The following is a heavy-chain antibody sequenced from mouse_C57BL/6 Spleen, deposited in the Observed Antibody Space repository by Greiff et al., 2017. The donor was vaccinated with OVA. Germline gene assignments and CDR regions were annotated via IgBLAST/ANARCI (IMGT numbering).Heavy chain of an antibody. CDR3: AREGPYGAMDY. CDR1: GYTFTNYW. CDR2: IYPGGGYT. D-gene: IGHD1-1*01. Sequence: QVQLQQSGAELVRPGTSVKMSCKASGYTFTNYWIGWAKQRPGHGLEWIGDIYPGGGYTNYNEKFKGKATLTADKSSSTACMQFSSLTSEDSAIYYCAREGPYGAMDYWGQGTSVTVSS. J-gene: IGHJ4*01. V-gene: IGHV1-63*01.